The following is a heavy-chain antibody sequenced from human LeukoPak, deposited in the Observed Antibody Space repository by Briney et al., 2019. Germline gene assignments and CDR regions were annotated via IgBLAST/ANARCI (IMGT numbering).Heavy chain of an antibody. CDR3: ARGVGDRDSSGYLA. D-gene: IGHD3-22*01. CDR2: IYYSGST. CDR1: GGSISSYY. J-gene: IGHJ4*02. Sequence: ASETLSLTCTVSGGSISSYYWSWIRQPPGKGLEWIGYIYYSGSTNYNPSLKSRVTISVDTSKNQFSLKLSSVTAADTAVYYCARGVGDRDSSGYLAWGQGTLVTVSS. V-gene: IGHV4-59*01.